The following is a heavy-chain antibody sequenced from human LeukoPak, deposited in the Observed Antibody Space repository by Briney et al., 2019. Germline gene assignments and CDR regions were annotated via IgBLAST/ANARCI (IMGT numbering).Heavy chain of an antibody. Sequence: GRSLRLSCAASGFTFSSYAMHWVRQAPGKGLEWVAVISYDGSNKYYADSVKGRFTISRDKSKNTLYLQMNSLRAEDTAVYYCARDEYYYGSGSYQGDYWGQGTLVTVSS. CDR2: ISYDGSNK. CDR1: GFTFSSYA. D-gene: IGHD3-10*01. V-gene: IGHV3-30-3*01. J-gene: IGHJ4*02. CDR3: ARDEYYYGSGSYQGDY.